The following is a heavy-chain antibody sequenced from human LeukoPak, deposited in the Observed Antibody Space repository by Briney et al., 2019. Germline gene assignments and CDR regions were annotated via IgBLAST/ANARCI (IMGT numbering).Heavy chain of an antibody. CDR1: GYTFTSYY. V-gene: IGHV1-46*01. CDR3: ARELGKYYYGSGSSRSLDV. CDR2: INPSGGST. Sequence: ASVRVSCTASGYTFTSYYMHWVRQAPGQGLEWMGIINPSGGSTSYAQKFQGRVTMTRDMSTSTVYMELSSLRSEDTAVYYCARELGKYYYGSGSSRSLDVWGKGTTVTVSS. D-gene: IGHD3-10*01. J-gene: IGHJ6*04.